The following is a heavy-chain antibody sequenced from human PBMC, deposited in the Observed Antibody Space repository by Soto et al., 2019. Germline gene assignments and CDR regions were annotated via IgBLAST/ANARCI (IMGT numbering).Heavy chain of an antibody. CDR2: INPSGGST. V-gene: IGHV1-46*03. CDR3: ARVDINLEAAAGNDFDY. D-gene: IGHD6-13*01. Sequence: ASVKVSCKASGYTFTSYYMHWVRQAPGQGLEWMGIINPSGGSTSYAQKFQGRVTMTRDTSTSTVYMELSSLRSEDTAVYYCARVDINLEAAAGNDFDYWGQGTLVTVSS. CDR1: GYTFTSYY. J-gene: IGHJ4*02.